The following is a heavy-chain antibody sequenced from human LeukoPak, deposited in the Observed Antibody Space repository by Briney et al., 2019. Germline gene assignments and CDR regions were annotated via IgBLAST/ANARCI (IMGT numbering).Heavy chain of an antibody. Sequence: GGSLRLSCAASGFTFSSYGMHWVRQAPGKGLEWVSAISGSGGSTYYADSVKGRFTISRDNSKNTLYLQMNSLRAEDTAAYYCAKTHTYYYGSGSYYDPFDYWGQGTLVTVSS. D-gene: IGHD3-10*01. CDR3: AKTHTYYYGSGSYYDPFDY. CDR2: ISGSGGST. CDR1: GFTFSSYG. V-gene: IGHV3-23*01. J-gene: IGHJ4*02.